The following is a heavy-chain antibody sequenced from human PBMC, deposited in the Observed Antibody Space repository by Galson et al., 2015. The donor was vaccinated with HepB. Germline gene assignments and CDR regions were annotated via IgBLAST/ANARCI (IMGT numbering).Heavy chain of an antibody. CDR1: GFTFSSYA. CDR3: ARDRAVDFGVRRYYYGMDV. CDR2: ISYDGSNK. D-gene: IGHD3-3*01. J-gene: IGHJ6*02. V-gene: IGHV3-30-3*01. Sequence: SLRLSCAASGFTFSSYAMHWVRQAPGKGLEWVAVISYDGSNKYYADSVKGRFTISRDNSKNTLYLQMNSLRAEDTAVYYCARDRAVDFGVRRYYYGMDVWGQGTTVTVSS.